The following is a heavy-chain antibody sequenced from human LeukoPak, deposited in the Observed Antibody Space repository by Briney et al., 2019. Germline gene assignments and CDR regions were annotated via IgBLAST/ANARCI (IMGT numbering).Heavy chain of an antibody. V-gene: IGHV3-74*01. CDR1: GFPFSSDFW. CDR2: INSDGSSP. J-gene: IGHJ4*02. CDR3: VRDLDLGGSSSFEY. D-gene: IGHD4-23*01. Sequence: PRGSLRPSYPASGFPFSSDFWMHWVRQAPGKELVWVSHINSDGSSPTYADSVKGRFTISRDNAKNALYLQMNTLRADDAAVYYCVRDLDLGGSSSFEYWGQGTLVTVSS.